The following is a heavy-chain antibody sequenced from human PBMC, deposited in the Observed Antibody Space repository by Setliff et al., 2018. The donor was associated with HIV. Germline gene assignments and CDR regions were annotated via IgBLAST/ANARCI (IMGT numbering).Heavy chain of an antibody. CDR2: IWFDGSNE. V-gene: IGHV3-33*01. CDR1: GFTFNMYG. D-gene: IGHD1-26*01. J-gene: IGHJ6*02. CDR3: ARRSIVGVARGFYYYNLDV. Sequence: PGGSLRLSCAASGFTFNMYGMHWVRQAPGKGLEWVAVIWFDGSNEAYADSVKGRFTISRDNSKNAVFLQMNSVTAADTAVYYCARRSIVGVARGFYYYNLDVWGQGTTVTVSS.